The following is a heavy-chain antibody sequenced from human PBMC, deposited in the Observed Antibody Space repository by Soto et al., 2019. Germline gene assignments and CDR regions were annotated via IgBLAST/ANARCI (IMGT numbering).Heavy chain of an antibody. D-gene: IGHD6-19*01. CDR1: GGSISAYY. V-gene: IGHV4-59*01. CDR2: IYYSGST. Sequence: SETLSLTCTVSGGSISAYYWSWIRQPPGKGLEWIGYIYYSGSTKYNPSLKSRVTISVDTSKNKFSLELSSVTAADTAVYYCARGPRNSGWPSGFDPWGQGIPVTVSS. J-gene: IGHJ5*02. CDR3: ARGPRNSGWPSGFDP.